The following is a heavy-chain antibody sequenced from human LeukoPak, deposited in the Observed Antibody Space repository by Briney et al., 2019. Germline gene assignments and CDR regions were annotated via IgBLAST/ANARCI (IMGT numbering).Heavy chain of an antibody. CDR3: ARGPRAGPAPFDM. J-gene: IGHJ3*02. Sequence: PSETLSLTCTVSGSSISSSSYYWGWIRQPPGKGLEWIGSIYYSGSTYYNPSLKSRVTISVDTSKNQFSLKLSSVTAADTGVYYCARGPRAGPAPFDMWGQGTMVTVSS. V-gene: IGHV4-39*01. CDR2: IYYSGST. D-gene: IGHD6-13*01. CDR1: GSSISSSSYY.